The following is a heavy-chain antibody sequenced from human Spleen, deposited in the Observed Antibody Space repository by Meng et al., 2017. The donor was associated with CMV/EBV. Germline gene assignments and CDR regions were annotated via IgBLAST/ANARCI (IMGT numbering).Heavy chain of an antibody. V-gene: IGHV4-34*01. D-gene: IGHD1-26*01. CDR2: INHSGST. CDR1: GGSFSGYY. Sequence: SLPCAVYGGSFSGYYWSWIRQPPGKGLEWIGEINHSGSTNYNPSLKSRVTISVDTSKNQFSLKLSSVTAADTAVYYCARGPVGATVDYWGQGTLVTVSS. J-gene: IGHJ4*02. CDR3: ARGPVGATVDY.